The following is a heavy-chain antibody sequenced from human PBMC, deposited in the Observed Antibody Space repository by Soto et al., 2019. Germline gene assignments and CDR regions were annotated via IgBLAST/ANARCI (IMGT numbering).Heavy chain of an antibody. CDR1: GFSLSASGVG. Sequence: QITLKESGPTLVKPTQPLTLTCTFSGFSLSASGVGVGWIRQPPGKALEWLALIYWDDDKRYSPSLKSRLTITKDTSKKQLVLTITNMDPADTATYYCAHRRIAMTQDWFDPWGQGTLVPVSS. CDR3: AHRRIAMTQDWFDP. D-gene: IGHD6-13*01. V-gene: IGHV2-5*02. CDR2: IYWDDDK. J-gene: IGHJ5*02.